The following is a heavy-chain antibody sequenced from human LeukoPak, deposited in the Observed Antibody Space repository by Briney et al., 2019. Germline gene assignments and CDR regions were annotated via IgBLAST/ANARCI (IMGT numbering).Heavy chain of an antibody. Sequence: PSETLSLTCTVSGYSISSGYYWGWIRQPPGKGLEWIGSIYHSGSTYYNPSLKSRVTISVDTSKNQFSLKLSSVTAADTAVYYCARRGDGYKTYYFDYWGQGTLVTVSS. J-gene: IGHJ4*02. V-gene: IGHV4-38-2*02. CDR1: GYSISSGYY. CDR2: IYHSGST. D-gene: IGHD5-24*01. CDR3: ARRGDGYKTYYFDY.